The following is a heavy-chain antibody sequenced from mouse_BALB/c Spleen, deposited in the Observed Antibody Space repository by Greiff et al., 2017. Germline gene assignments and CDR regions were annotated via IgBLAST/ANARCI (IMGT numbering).Heavy chain of an antibody. D-gene: IGHD4-1*01. CDR1: GYSITSDYA. J-gene: IGHJ3*01. CDR3: ARSWVY. CDR2: ISYSGST. Sequence: EVKLVESGPGLVKPSQSLSLTCTVTGYSITSDYAWNWIRQFPGNKLEWMGYISYSGSTSYNPSLKSRISITRDTSKNQFFLQLNSVTTEDTATYYCARSWVYWGQGTLVTVSA. V-gene: IGHV3-2*02.